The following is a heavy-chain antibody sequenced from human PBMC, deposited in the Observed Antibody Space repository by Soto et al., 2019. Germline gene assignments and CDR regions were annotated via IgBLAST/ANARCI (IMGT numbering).Heavy chain of an antibody. D-gene: IGHD3-10*01. CDR2: IYHGGST. J-gene: IGHJ6*02. V-gene: IGHV4-4*02. Sequence: PSETLSLTCAVSGGSISSSNWWSWVRQPPGKGLEWIGEIYHGGSTNYNPSLKSRVTISVDKSKNQFSLKLSSVTAADTAVYYCARGPYGSGSYYIPDYYYGMDVWGQGTTVTVSS. CDR3: ARGPYGSGSYYIPDYYYGMDV. CDR1: GGSISSSNW.